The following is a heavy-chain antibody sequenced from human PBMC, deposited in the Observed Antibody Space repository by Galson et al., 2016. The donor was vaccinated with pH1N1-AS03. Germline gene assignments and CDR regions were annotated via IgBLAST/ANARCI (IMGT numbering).Heavy chain of an antibody. CDR1: GFTFTSYY. CDR3: ARDGGHYGDCDY. J-gene: IGHJ4*02. CDR2: IHPSGGP. Sequence: SVKVSSKASGFTFTSYYMHWVRQAPGQGLEWMGIIHPSGGPIYAQHFQGRVSMARDTSTSTVYMELSNLRPDDTAVYYCARDGGHYGDCDYWGQGTLVTVSS. D-gene: IGHD4-17*01. V-gene: IGHV1-46*01.